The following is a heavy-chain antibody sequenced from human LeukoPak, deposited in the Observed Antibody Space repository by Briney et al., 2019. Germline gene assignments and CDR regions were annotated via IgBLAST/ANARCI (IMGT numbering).Heavy chain of an antibody. D-gene: IGHD6-19*01. CDR2: IYHSGST. CDR3: ARIDGYSSGLTYFDY. V-gene: IGHV4-4*02. CDR1: GGSISSSNW. Sequence: SETLSLTCAVSGGSISSSNWWSWVRQPPGKGLEWIGEIYHSGSTNYNPSLKSRVTISVDKSKNQSSLKLSSVTAADTAVYYCARIDGYSSGLTYFDYWGQGTLVTVSS. J-gene: IGHJ4*02.